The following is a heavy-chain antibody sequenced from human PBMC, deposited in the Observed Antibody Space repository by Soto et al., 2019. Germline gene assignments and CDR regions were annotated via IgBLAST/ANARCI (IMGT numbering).Heavy chain of an antibody. CDR1: GFTFTRYS. CDR3: ARESEDLTSNFDY. CDR2: ISSTTNYI. Sequence: GGSLRLSCAASGFTFTRYSMNWVRQAPGKGLEWVSSISSTTNYIYYGDSMKGRFTISRDNAKNSLYLEMDSLRAEDTAVYYCARESEDLTSNFDYWGQGTLVTVSS. V-gene: IGHV3-21*06. J-gene: IGHJ4*02.